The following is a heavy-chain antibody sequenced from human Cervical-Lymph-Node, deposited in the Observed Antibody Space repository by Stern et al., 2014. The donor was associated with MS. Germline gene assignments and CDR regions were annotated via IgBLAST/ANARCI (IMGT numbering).Heavy chain of an antibody. CDR3: ARGGRGVGLEY. D-gene: IGHD3-10*01. J-gene: IGHJ4*02. CDR2: VSYDGTQR. V-gene: IGHV3-30-3*01. CDR1: GFTFSTYA. Sequence: QVQLVESGGGVVQPGRSLSLSCVASGFTFSTYAMHWVRQAPGKVLEWVAFVSYDGTQRNSTDSVKARFTISRDNSKNTLYLHMNSLRDEDTAVYFCARGGRGVGLEYWGQGALVTVSS.